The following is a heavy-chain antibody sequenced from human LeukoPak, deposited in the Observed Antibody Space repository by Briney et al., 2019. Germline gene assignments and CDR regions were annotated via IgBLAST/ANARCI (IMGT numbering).Heavy chain of an antibody. D-gene: IGHD6-19*01. V-gene: IGHV1-69*13. CDR1: GGSFSNYA. CDR2: IIPIFGTA. CDR3: ARAGAVAAPLDY. J-gene: IGHJ4*02. Sequence: SAKVSCKASGGSFSNYAISWVRQAPGQGLEWMGGIIPIFGTANYAQKFQGRVTITADESTSTAYMELSSQRSEDTAVYYCARAGAVAAPLDYWGQGTLVTVSS.